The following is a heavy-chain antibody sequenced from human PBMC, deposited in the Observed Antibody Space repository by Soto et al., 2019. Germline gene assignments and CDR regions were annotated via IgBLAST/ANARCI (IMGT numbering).Heavy chain of an antibody. Sequence: ASVKVSCKASGGTFSSYRINWVRQAPGQGLEWMGGIVPIYRTADSAQEFQGRVTITADESARTAYMELRSLKSRDTAVYYCVRDSGAKLSSSWGXGTLVNVSS. J-gene: IGHJ4*01. V-gene: IGHV1-69*13. D-gene: IGHD6-13*01. CDR1: GGTFSSYR. CDR3: VRDSGAKLSSS. CDR2: IVPIYRTA.